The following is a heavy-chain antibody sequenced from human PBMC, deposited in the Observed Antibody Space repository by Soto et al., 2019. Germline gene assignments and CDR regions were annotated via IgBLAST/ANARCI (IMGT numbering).Heavy chain of an antibody. J-gene: IGHJ3*02. V-gene: IGHV4-61*01. D-gene: IGHD2-2*01. CDR1: GGSVSSGSYY. CDR2: IYYSGST. CDR3: ARQTSIYCISTSCYLFDI. Sequence: PSETLSLTCTVSGGSVSSGSYYWSWIRQPPGKGLEWIGYIYYSGSTNYNPSLKSRVTISVDTSKNQYSLKLSSVTAADTAVFYCARQTSIYCISTSCYLFDIWGQGTTVTVSS.